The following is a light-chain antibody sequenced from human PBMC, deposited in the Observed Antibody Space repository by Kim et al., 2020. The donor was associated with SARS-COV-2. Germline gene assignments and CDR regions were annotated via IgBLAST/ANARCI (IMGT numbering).Light chain of an antibody. CDR3: QQYGASPT. J-gene: IGKJ1*01. V-gene: IGKV3-20*01. CDR2: GTS. Sequence: EIVLTQSPDTVSLSPGERATLSCRASQSVSSSYLTWYQQKPGQAPRLLIYGTSSRATGIPDRFSGSGSGTDFTLTISRLEPEDFAVYYCQQYGASPTFGQGTKVEIK. CDR1: QSVSSSY.